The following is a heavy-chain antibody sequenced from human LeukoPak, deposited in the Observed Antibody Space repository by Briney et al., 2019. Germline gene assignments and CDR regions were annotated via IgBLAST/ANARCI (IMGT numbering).Heavy chain of an antibody. J-gene: IGHJ5*02. CDR3: ARCPAYDSSGSLNWFDP. D-gene: IGHD3-22*01. CDR2: ISAYNGNT. CDR1: GYTFTSYG. V-gene: IGHV1-18*01. Sequence: ASVKVSCKASGYTFTSYGISWVRQAPGQGLEWMGWISAYNGNTNYAQKLQGRVTMTTDTSTSTAYMELRSLRSDDTAVYYCARCPAYDSSGSLNWFDPWGQGTLVTVSS.